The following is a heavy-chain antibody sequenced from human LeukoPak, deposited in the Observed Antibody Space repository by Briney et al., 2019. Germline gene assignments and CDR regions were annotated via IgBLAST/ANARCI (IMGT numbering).Heavy chain of an antibody. CDR2: INHSGST. CDR1: GGSFSGYY. J-gene: IGHJ4*02. V-gene: IGHV4-34*01. D-gene: IGHD6-19*01. Sequence: ASETLSLTCAVYGGSFSGYYWSWIRQPPGKGLEWIGEINHSGSTNYNPSLKSRVTISVDTSKNQFSLKLSSVTAADTAVYYCARYSSGWYFDYWGQGTLVTVSS. CDR3: ARYSSGWYFDY.